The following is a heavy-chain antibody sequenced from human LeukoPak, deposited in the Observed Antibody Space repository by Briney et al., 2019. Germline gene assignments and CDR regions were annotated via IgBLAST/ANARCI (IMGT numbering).Heavy chain of an antibody. CDR2: IYTSGST. CDR1: GGSISSGSYY. V-gene: IGHV4-61*02. J-gene: IGHJ4*02. D-gene: IGHD6-13*01. Sequence: SQTLSVTCTVPGGSISSGSYYWIWIRQPAGKVLEWIGRIYTSGSTNYNPSLKSRVTISVDTSKNQFSLKLSSVTAADTAVYYCARGLAAAAHDYWGQGTLVTVSS. CDR3: ARGLAAAAHDY.